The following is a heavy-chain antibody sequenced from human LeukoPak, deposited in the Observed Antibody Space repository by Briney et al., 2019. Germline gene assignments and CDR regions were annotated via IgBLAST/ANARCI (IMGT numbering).Heavy chain of an antibody. CDR2: IYYSGST. Sequence: SETLSLTCTVSGGSISSYYWSWIRQPPGKGLEWIGYIYYSGSTNYNPSLKSRATISVDTSKNQFSLKLSSVTAADTAVYYCARVMVRGVPRYNWFDPWGQGTLVTVSS. D-gene: IGHD3-10*01. CDR3: ARVMVRGVPRYNWFDP. CDR1: GGSISSYY. V-gene: IGHV4-59*01. J-gene: IGHJ5*02.